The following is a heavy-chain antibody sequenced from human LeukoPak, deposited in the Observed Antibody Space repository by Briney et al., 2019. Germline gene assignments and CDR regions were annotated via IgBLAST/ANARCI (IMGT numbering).Heavy chain of an antibody. CDR1: GYTFPYYW. V-gene: IGHV5-51*01. CDR3: ARLRSSSWYTVDY. J-gene: IGHJ4*02. D-gene: IGHD6-13*01. Sequence: GESLKISCKGSGYTFPYYWIAWVRQMPGKGLEWMGIIYPDDSDTRYSPSFQGLVTISADKPITTAYLQWSSLKASDTAMYYCARLRSSSWYTVDYWGQGTLVTVSS. CDR2: IYPDDSDT.